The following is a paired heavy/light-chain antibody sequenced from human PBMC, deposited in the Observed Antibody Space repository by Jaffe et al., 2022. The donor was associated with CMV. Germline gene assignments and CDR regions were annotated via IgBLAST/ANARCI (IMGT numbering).Heavy chain of an antibody. V-gene: IGHV3-64D*06. CDR3: VAVRYFDWSSIPF. CDR2: ITSDGGRT. Sequence: EVQVVESGGGLVQPGGSLRLSCSTSGFSFSGYAMDWVRQAPGKGLEYVSGITSDGGRTYYVESVKGRFTISRDNSKNTLYLQMNSLRREDTAVYYCVAVRYFDWSSIPFWGQGTLVTVSS. CDR1: GFSFSGYA. J-gene: IGHJ4*02. D-gene: IGHD3-9*01.
Light chain of an antibody. CDR2: YAS. V-gene: IGKV3-15*01. CDR3: QQYDNWPPGV. J-gene: IGKJ2*01. CDR1: QSVNSK. Sequence: EIVLTQSPATLSVSPGERATLSCRASQSVNSKLVWYQQKPGQAPRLLIHYASTRAPGVPVRFSGSGSGTEFTLTISGLQSEDFAIYYCQQYDNWPPGVFGQGTKLEIK.